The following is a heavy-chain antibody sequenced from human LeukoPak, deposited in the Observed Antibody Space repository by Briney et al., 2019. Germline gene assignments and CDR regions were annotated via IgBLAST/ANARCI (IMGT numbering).Heavy chain of an antibody. D-gene: IGHD6-19*01. CDR1: GFTFSSYA. Sequence: PGGSLRLSCAASGFTFSSYAMNWVRQAPGRGLEWVSSISGSGYTTHYADSVQGRFTISRDNSNNTLYLQMNSLRAEDTAVYYCARVGGAWFSDYWGQGTLVTVSS. V-gene: IGHV3-23*01. CDR3: ARVGGAWFSDY. J-gene: IGHJ4*02. CDR2: ISGSGYTT.